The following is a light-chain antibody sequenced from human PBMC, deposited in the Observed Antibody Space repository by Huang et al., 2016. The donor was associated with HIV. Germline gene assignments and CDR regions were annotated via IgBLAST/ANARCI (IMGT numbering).Light chain of an antibody. CDR1: QHVGSS. Sequence: DIVMTQSPDSLAVSLGERATVKCKPSQHVGSSFAWYQQKPGQSPKLLIYWASTRAFGVPDRFSGSGSGTDFTLTISSLQAADVAVYYCQQHYSSPWTFGQGTKVEIK. CDR2: WAS. V-gene: IGKV4-1*01. J-gene: IGKJ1*01. CDR3: QQHYSSPWT.